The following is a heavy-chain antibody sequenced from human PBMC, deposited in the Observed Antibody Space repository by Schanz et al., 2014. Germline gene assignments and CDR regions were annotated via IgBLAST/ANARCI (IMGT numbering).Heavy chain of an antibody. CDR2: INPNTGGT. CDR3: ARSGSSNWYFFDY. CDR1: GYTFSDYY. D-gene: IGHD6-13*01. J-gene: IGHJ4*02. V-gene: IGHV1-2*04. Sequence: QVQLVQSGAEVKKPGSSMKVSCKASGYTFSDYYIHWVRQAPGQGLEWMGWINPNTGGTNFAQKFQGWVTVTRDTSISTVYMELSRVTYEDTAVYYCARSGSSNWYFFDYWGQGTLVTVSS.